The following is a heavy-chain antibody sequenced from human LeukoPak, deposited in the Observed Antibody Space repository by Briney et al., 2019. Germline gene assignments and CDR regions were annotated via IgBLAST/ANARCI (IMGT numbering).Heavy chain of an antibody. CDR1: GFTVSSNY. CDR3: ARAPREDYYDSSGYYKEEYFQH. CDR2: IYSGGST. V-gene: IGHV3-53*01. D-gene: IGHD3-22*01. Sequence: GGSLRLSCAASGFTVSSNYMNWVRQAPGKGLEGVSVIYSGGSTYYADSVRGRFTISRDNSKNTLHLQMNSLRAEDTAVYYCARAPREDYYDSSGYYKEEYFQHWGQGTLVTVSS. J-gene: IGHJ1*01.